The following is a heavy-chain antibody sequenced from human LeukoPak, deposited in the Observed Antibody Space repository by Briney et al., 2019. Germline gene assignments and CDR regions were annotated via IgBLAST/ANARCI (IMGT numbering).Heavy chain of an antibody. CDR2: INPNSGDT. V-gene: IGHV1-2*04. CDR3: ARDSVVGSGSFDP. D-gene: IGHD3-10*01. Sequence: ASVTVSCKASGYTFTGYYLHWVRQAPGQGLEWMGWINPNSGDTNYAQKFQGWVTMTRDTSISTAYMELSRLTSDDTAVYYCARDSVVGSGSFDPWGKGTLVSV. CDR1: GYTFTGYY. J-gene: IGHJ5*02.